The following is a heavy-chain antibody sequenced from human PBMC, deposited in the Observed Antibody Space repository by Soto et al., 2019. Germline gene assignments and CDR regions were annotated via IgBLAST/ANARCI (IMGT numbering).Heavy chain of an antibody. CDR3: VRDSNWGSGRFDL. CDR1: GFTFNTWG. J-gene: IGHJ5*02. V-gene: IGHV3-74*01. Sequence: PGGSLRLSCAASGFTFNTWGMHWVRQAPGKGLVWVSPITIDGSITNYAESVKGRFIISRDDAKNTLYLQMNSLTVEDTAFYFFVRDSNWGSGRFDLWGQGTLVTVYS. D-gene: IGHD3-10*01. CDR2: ITIDGSIT.